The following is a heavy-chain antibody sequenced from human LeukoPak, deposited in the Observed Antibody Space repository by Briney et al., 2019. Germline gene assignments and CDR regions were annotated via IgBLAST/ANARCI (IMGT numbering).Heavy chain of an antibody. V-gene: IGHV4-4*07. D-gene: IGHD2-15*01. CDR1: GGSISSYY. CDR2: IYTSGST. CDR3: AREGCSGGSCYWFDT. Sequence: SETLSLTCTVSGGSISSYYWSWIRQPAGKGLEWIGRIYTSGSTNYNPSLKSRVTMSVDTSKNQFSLKLSSVTAADTAVYYSAREGCSGGSCYWFDTWGQASLVTVSS. J-gene: IGHJ5*02.